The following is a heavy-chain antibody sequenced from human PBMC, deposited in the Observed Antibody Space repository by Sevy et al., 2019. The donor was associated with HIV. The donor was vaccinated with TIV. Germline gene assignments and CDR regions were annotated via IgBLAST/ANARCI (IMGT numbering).Heavy chain of an antibody. V-gene: IGHV3-7*01. CDR1: GFTFSSYW. CDR2: IKQDGSEK. D-gene: IGHD3-22*01. Sequence: GESLKISCAASGFTFSSYWMSWVRQAPGKGLEWVANIKQDGSEKYYVDSVKGRFTISRDKAKNSLYLQMDSLRAEDTAVYYCARDHSLYDSSGYYVPVLDYWGQGTLVTVSS. J-gene: IGHJ4*02. CDR3: ARDHSLYDSSGYYVPVLDY.